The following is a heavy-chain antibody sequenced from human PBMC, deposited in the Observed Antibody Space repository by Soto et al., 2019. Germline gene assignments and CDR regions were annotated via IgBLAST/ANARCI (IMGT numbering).Heavy chain of an antibody. CDR3: ARNPVDTAMVFDY. Sequence: GASVKVSCKASGGTFSSYAISWVRQAPGQGLEWMGGIIPIFGTANYAQKFQGRVTITADESTSTAYMELSSLRSEDTAVYYCARNPVDTAMVFDYWGQGTLVTVSS. CDR1: GGTFSSYA. D-gene: IGHD5-18*01. CDR2: IIPIFGTA. V-gene: IGHV1-69*13. J-gene: IGHJ4*02.